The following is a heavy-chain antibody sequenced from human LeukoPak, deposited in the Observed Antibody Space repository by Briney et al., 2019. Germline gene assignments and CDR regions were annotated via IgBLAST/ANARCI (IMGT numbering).Heavy chain of an antibody. CDR1: GYSISSGYY. D-gene: IGHD2-15*01. V-gene: IGHV4-38-2*01. CDR2: IYHSGST. Sequence: SETLSLTCAVSGYSISSGYYWGWIRQPPGKGREWIGSIYHSGSTYYNPSLKSRVTISVDTSKNQFSLKLSSVTAADTAVYYCARGVVGVVAAIRGAFDIWGQGTMVTVSS. CDR3: ARGVVGVVAAIRGAFDI. J-gene: IGHJ3*02.